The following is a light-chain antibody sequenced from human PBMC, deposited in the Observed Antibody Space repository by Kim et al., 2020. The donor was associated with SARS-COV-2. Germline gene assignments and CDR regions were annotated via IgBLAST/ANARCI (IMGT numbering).Light chain of an antibody. CDR2: GAS. Sequence: LSPGETAILSCRASQSVSASYLAGYQQKPGQAPRLLIYGASIRAIGIPHRFSGGGSGTDFTLAISGLEPEDFAVYFCQHFGGSLTFGGGTKVDIK. V-gene: IGKV3-20*01. CDR3: QHFGGSLT. J-gene: IGKJ4*01. CDR1: QSVSASY.